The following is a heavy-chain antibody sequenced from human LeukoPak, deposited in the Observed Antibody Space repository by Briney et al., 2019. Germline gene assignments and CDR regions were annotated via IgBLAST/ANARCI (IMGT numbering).Heavy chain of an antibody. D-gene: IGHD3-3*01. CDR3: ARQKSTYCDFWSGHFYGMDV. V-gene: IGHV4-59*01. J-gene: IGHJ6*02. Sequence: PSETLSLTCTVSGGSISSYYWSWIRQPPGKGLEWIGYIYYSGSTNYNPSLKSRVTISVDTSKNQFSLKLSSVTAADTAVYYCARQKSTYCDFWSGHFYGMDVWGQGTTVTVSS. CDR2: IYYSGST. CDR1: GGSISSYY.